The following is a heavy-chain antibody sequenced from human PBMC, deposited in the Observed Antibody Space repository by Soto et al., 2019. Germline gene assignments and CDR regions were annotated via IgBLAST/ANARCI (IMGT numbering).Heavy chain of an antibody. CDR1: GGSISSSSYY. CDR2: IYYSGST. CDR3: ARHIAAETGRFDY. J-gene: IGHJ4*02. V-gene: IGHV4-39*01. D-gene: IGHD6-25*01. Sequence: SETLSLTCTVSGGSISSSSYYWGWIRQPPGKGLEWIGSIYYSGSTYYNPSLKSRVTISVDTSKNQFSLKLSSVTAADTAVYYCARHIAAETGRFDYWGQGTLVTVSS.